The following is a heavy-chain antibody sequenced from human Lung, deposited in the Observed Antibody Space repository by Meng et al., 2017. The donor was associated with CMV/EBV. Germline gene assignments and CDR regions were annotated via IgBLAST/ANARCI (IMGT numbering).Heavy chain of an antibody. D-gene: IGHD5-18*01. V-gene: IGHV3-21*01. J-gene: IGHJ6*02. Sequence: SCAASGFTFSSYSMNWVRQAPGKGLEWVSSISSSSSYIYYADSVKGRFTISRDNAKNSLYLQMNSLRAEDTAVYYCARWERTAMDPYYYYGMDVWGQGTXVTVSS. CDR3: ARWERTAMDPYYYYGMDV. CDR1: GFTFSSYS. CDR2: ISSSSSYI.